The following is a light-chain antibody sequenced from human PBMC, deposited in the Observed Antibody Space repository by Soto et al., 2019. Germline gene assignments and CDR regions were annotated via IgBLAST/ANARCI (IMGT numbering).Light chain of an antibody. J-gene: IGKJ1*01. CDR2: AAS. CDR3: QQYYSYPQT. Sequence: AIRMTQSPSSLSASTGDRVTITCRASQGINSYLAWYQQKPGKAPKLLIYAASTLQSGVPSRCSGSGSGTDFTLTISCLQSEDVATYYCQQYYSYPQTFGQGTKVEIK. CDR1: QGINSY. V-gene: IGKV1-8*01.